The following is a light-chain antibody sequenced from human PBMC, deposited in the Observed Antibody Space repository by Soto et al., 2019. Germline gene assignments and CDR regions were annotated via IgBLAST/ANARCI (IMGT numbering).Light chain of an antibody. J-gene: IGKJ5*01. CDR2: GAS. Sequence: EIVLTQSPGTLSLSPGERVTLSCRASQSVSSGYLAWYQQKPGQAPRLLVFGASSRATGIPDRFSGSGSGRAITLTISRLEPEDFAVYYCQQYGSSPTFGKGTRLEIK. CDR1: QSVSSGY. CDR3: QQYGSSPT. V-gene: IGKV3-20*01.